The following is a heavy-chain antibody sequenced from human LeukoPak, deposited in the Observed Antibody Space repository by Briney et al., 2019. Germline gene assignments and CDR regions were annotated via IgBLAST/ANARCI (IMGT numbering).Heavy chain of an antibody. D-gene: IGHD3-9*01. CDR3: VRDSDISASDAFDI. V-gene: IGHV3-66*01. J-gene: IGHJ3*02. CDR2: IYSGGTT. CDR1: GFTVSSNY. Sequence: PGGSLRLSCAASGFTVSSNYMTWVRQAPGKGLEWVSVIYSGGTTYYADSVKGRFTISRDNSKNTLYLQMNSLRAEGTAVYYCVRDSDISASDAFDIWGQGTMVTVSS.